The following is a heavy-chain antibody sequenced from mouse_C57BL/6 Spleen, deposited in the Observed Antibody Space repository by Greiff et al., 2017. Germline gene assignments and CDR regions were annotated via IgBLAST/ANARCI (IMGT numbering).Heavy chain of an antibody. D-gene: IGHD2-5*01. CDR1: GYSFTGYF. Sequence: DVQLQESGPELVKPGDSVKISCKASGYSFTGYFMNWVMQSHGKSLEWIGRINPYNGDTFYNQKFKGKATLTVDKSSSTAHMELRSLTSEDSAVYYCARRRSLAYYSNYGYAMDYWGQGTSVTVSS. CDR3: ARRRSLAYYSNYGYAMDY. J-gene: IGHJ4*01. V-gene: IGHV1-20*01. CDR2: INPYNGDT.